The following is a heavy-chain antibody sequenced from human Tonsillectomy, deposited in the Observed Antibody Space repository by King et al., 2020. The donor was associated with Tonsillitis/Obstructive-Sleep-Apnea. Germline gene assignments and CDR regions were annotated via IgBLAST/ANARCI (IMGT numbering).Heavy chain of an antibody. D-gene: IGHD1-26*01. CDR2: VNPNTGGT. V-gene: IGHV1-2*02. CDR1: GYTFTGYF. CDR3: ARDGGSYLNCVDP. Sequence: QLVQSGAEVKKPGASVKVSCKASGYTFTGYFMHWVRQAPGQGLEWMGWVNPNTGGTNYAQKFKGRVTMTSDTSISTAYMELSRLRSDDTSVYYCARDGGSYLNCVDPWGQGTLVTVSS. J-gene: IGHJ5*02.